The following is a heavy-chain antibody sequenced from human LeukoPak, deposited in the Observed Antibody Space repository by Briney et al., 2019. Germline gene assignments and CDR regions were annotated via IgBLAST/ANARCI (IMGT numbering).Heavy chain of an antibody. CDR1: GFTFSSYS. V-gene: IGHV3-21*01. D-gene: IGHD3-16*02. Sequence: GGSLRLSCAASGFTFSSYSMNWVRQAPGKGLEWVSSISSSSSYIYYADSVKGRFTISRDNAKNSLYLQMNSLRAEDTAVYYCARGLHLGELSSTTPPARWGQGTLVTVSS. CDR3: ARGLHLGELSSTTPPAR. CDR2: ISSSSSYI. J-gene: IGHJ4*02.